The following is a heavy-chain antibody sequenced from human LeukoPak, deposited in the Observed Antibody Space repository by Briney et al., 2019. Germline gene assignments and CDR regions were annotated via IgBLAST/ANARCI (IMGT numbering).Heavy chain of an antibody. CDR2: IIPIFGTA. J-gene: IGHJ4*02. V-gene: IGHV1-69*05. CDR3: AREWELLNGGLYY. CDR1: GGTFSSYA. D-gene: IGHD2-15*01. Sequence: SVKVSCKASGGTFSSYAISWVRQAPGQGLEWMGRIIPIFGTANYAQRFQGRVTITTDESTSTAYMELSSLRSEDTAVYYCAREWELLNGGLYYWGQGTLVTVSS.